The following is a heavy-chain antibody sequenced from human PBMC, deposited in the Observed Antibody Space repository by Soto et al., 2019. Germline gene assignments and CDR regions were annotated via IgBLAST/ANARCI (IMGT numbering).Heavy chain of an antibody. CDR3: ARDNLEDVDLRSYYFDS. CDR1: GFTFSSYA. CDR2: ISSNGGST. D-gene: IGHD2-15*01. J-gene: IGHJ4*02. Sequence: GGSVRLSCSVFGFTFSSYAMHWVRQAPGKGLQYVSSISSNGGSTYYADSVKGRFTISRDNSKNTLYLQMSSLRVEDTDLYYCARDNLEDVDLRSYYFDSWGQGTQVTVSS. V-gene: IGHV3-64D*06.